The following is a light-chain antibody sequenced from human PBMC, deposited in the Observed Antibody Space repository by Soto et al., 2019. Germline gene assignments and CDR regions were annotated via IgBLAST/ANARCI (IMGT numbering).Light chain of an antibody. CDR2: GAS. J-gene: IGKJ1*01. V-gene: IGKV3-20*01. Sequence: EIVLTQSPGTLSLSPGERATLSCRASQSVSSSNLAWYQQKPGQPPRLLIYGASSRATGIPDRFSGSGSGTEFTLTISSLQPDDFATYYCQHYNSYSEAFGQGTKVELK. CDR3: QHYNSYSEA. CDR1: QSVSSSN.